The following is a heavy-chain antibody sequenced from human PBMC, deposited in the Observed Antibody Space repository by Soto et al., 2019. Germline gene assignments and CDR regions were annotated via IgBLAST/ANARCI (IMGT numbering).Heavy chain of an antibody. J-gene: IGHJ4*02. CDR1: GFTFSSYA. CDR3: AKDLGDYVWGSYRVLFDY. D-gene: IGHD3-16*02. CDR2: ISGSGGST. V-gene: IGHV3-23*01. Sequence: GGSLRLSCAASGFTFSSYAMSWVRQAPGKGLEWVSAISGSGGSTYYADSVKGRFTISRDNSKNTLYLQMNSLRAEDTAVYYWAKDLGDYVWGSYRVLFDYWGQGTLVTVSS.